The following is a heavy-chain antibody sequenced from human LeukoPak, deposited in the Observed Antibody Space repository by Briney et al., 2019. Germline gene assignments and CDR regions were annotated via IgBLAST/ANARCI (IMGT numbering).Heavy chain of an antibody. V-gene: IGHV3-30*03. J-gene: IGHJ3*02. D-gene: IGHD2-2*01. Sequence: GGSLRLSCAASGFTFSSYGMHWVRQAPGKGLEWVAVISYDGSNKYYADSVKGRFTISRDNSENTLYLQMNSLRAEDTAVYYCARAMFVVVPAARDDAFDIWGQGTMVTVSS. CDR1: GFTFSSYG. CDR2: ISYDGSNK. CDR3: ARAMFVVVPAARDDAFDI.